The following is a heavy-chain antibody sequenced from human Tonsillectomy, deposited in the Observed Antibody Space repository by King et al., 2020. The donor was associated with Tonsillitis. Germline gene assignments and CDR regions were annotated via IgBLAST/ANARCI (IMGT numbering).Heavy chain of an antibody. J-gene: IGHJ6*04. D-gene: IGHD3-10*01. CDR1: GGSISSYY. CDR2: IYYSGST. V-gene: IGHV4-59*01. CDR3: ARDRLWFDPLDV. Sequence: QLQESGPGLVKPSETLSLTCTVSGGSISSYYWSWIRQPPGKGLEWIGYIYYSGSTNYNPSLKSRVTISVDTSKNQFSLKLSSVTAADTAVYYCARDRLWFDPLDVWGKGTTVTVSS.